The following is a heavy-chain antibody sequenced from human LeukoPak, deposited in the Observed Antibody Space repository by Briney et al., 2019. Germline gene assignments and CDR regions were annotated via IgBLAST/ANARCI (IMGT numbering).Heavy chain of an antibody. CDR1: GYSFTTFH. V-gene: IGHV1-8*03. CDR2: VNPDTGNT. Sequence: ASVKVSCKAAGYSFTTFHINWVRQAPGQGPEWMGWVNPDTGNTGFAQKFQGRVTITQNNSVTTVYMELSSLTSEDTAVYYCARGSIVGATFDYFDYWGQGTLVTVSS. J-gene: IGHJ4*02. D-gene: IGHD1-26*01. CDR3: ARGSIVGATFDYFDY.